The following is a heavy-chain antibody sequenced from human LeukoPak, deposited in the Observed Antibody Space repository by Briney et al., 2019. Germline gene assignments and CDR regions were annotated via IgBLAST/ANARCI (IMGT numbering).Heavy chain of an antibody. CDR1: GFTFSSYE. J-gene: IGHJ3*02. Sequence: GGSLRLSCAASGFTFSSYEMNWVRQAPGKGLEWVSYISSSGSTIYYADSVEGRFTISRDNAKNSLYLQMNSLRAEDTAVYYCAIEMATISDAFDIWGQGTMVTVSS. CDR3: AIEMATISDAFDI. D-gene: IGHD5-24*01. V-gene: IGHV3-48*03. CDR2: ISSSGSTI.